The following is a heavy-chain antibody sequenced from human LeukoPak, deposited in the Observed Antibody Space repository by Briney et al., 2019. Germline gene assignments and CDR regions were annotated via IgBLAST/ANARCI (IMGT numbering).Heavy chain of an antibody. V-gene: IGHV4-39*01. D-gene: IGHD3-22*01. CDR2: IYYSGST. CDR3: ARRLQNYYDSSGYAY. CDR1: GGSISSSSYY. Sequence: SETLSLTCTVSGGSISSSSYYWGWIRLPPGKGLEWIGSIYYSGSTYYNPSLKSRVTISVDTSKNQFSLKLSSVTAADTAVYYCARRLQNYYDSSGYAYWGQGTLVTVSS. J-gene: IGHJ4*02.